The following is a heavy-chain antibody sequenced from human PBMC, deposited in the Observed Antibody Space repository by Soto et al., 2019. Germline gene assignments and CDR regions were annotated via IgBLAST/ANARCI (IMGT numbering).Heavy chain of an antibody. CDR3: ARGFVLGVVPYYYMDV. CDR1: GGSFSGYY. CDR2: INHSGST. Sequence: SETLSLTCAVYGGSFSGYYWSWIRQPPGKGLEWIGEINHSGSTNYNPSLKSRVTISVDTSKNQFSLELSSVTAADTAVYYCARGFVLGVVPYYYMDVWGKGTTVTVSS. J-gene: IGHJ6*03. V-gene: IGHV4-34*01. D-gene: IGHD2-2*01.